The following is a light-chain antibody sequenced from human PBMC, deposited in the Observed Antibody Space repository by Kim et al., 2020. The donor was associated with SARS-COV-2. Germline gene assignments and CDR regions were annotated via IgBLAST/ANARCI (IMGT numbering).Light chain of an antibody. Sequence: SYELTQPPSVSVSPGQTAIITCSGDKLGGRFASWYQQKPGQSPLLVIYQDNKRPSGIPERFSGSNSGNTATLTISGTQAVDEADYYCQASDGSTTCVFGTGTKVTVL. V-gene: IGLV3-1*01. J-gene: IGLJ1*01. CDR3: QASDGSTTCV. CDR1: KLGGRF. CDR2: QDN.